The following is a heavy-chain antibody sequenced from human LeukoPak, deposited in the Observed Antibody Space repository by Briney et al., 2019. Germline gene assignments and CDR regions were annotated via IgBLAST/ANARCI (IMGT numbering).Heavy chain of an antibody. CDR3: ARDTRLPVGPDY. Sequence: SETLSLTCTVSGDSISSYYWNWFRQPAGKGLEWIGRLYASGTTIYNPSLESRVSMSLDTSKNQFSLKLNSVTAADTAVYYCARDTRLPVGPDYWGQGTLVTASS. CDR2: LYASGTT. D-gene: IGHD1-26*01. J-gene: IGHJ4*02. V-gene: IGHV4-4*07. CDR1: GDSISSYY.